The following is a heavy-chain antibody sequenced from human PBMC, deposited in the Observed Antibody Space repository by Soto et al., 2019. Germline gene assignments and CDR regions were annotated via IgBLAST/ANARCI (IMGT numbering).Heavy chain of an antibody. V-gene: IGHV1-18*01. Sequence: ASVKVSCKASGYTFTSYGISWVRQAPGQGLEWMGWISAYNGNTNYAQKLQGRVTMTTDTSTSTAYMELRSLRSDDTAVHYCARDSTIFGVVPNWFDPWGQGTLVTVSS. CDR1: GYTFTSYG. CDR2: ISAYNGNT. CDR3: ARDSTIFGVVPNWFDP. J-gene: IGHJ5*02. D-gene: IGHD3-3*01.